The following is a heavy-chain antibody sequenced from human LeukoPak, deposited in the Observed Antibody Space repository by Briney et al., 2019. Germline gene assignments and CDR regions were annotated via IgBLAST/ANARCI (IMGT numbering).Heavy chain of an antibody. J-gene: IGHJ4*02. CDR2: INSVVGNT. V-gene: IGHV3-74*01. CDR1: GSTLSNYW. Sequence: GESLRLSCEPSGSTLSNYWMHWVRQTPGKGLVWVSRINSVVGNTNYADSVKGRFTVSRDNDKNTLYLQINSLRVEDTALYYCVRGGSSVSFDYWGQGTLVAVSS. D-gene: IGHD3-10*01. CDR3: VRGGSSVSFDY.